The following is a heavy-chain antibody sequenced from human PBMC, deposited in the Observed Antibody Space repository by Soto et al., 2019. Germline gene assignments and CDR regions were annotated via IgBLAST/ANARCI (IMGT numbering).Heavy chain of an antibody. D-gene: IGHD4-17*01. CDR3: ASVDYGDEVYDY. V-gene: IGHV3-30-3*01. CDR1: GFTFSTYP. Sequence: QVQLVESGGGVVQPGRSLRLSCAASGFTFSTYPMHWVRQAPGKGLEWVAIILYDGSTEYYADSVKGRFTISRDNSEKTLYLQMNSLRHEDTAVYYCASVDYGDEVYDYCGQGTLVTVSS. J-gene: IGHJ4*02. CDR2: ILYDGSTE.